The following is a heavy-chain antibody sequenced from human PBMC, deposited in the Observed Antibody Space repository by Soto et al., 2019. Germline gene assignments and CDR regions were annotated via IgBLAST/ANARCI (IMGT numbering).Heavy chain of an antibody. D-gene: IGHD4-4*01. Sequence: SETLSLTCAVYGGSFSGYYWSWIRQPPGKGLEWIGEINHSGSTNYNPSLKSRVTISVDTSKNQFSLKLSPVTAADTAVYYCARRIRVTIVTRKYYDYYRDVWGKGTTFTSP. J-gene: IGHJ6*03. CDR2: INHSGST. V-gene: IGHV4-34*01. CDR1: GGSFSGYY. CDR3: ARRIRVTIVTRKYYDYYRDV.